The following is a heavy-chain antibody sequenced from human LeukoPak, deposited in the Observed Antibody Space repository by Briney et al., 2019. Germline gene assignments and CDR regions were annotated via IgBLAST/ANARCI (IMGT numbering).Heavy chain of an antibody. CDR3: ARHKNRNYGADGYFDL. J-gene: IGHJ2*01. V-gene: IGHV4-39*01. CDR1: GASISSSNYY. D-gene: IGHD4-17*01. CDR2: IYYSGST. Sequence: SETLSLTCTVSGASISSSNYYWGWIRQPPGKGLEWIGSIYYSGSTSYNPSLQSRVTISVDTSKNQFSLKLSSVTAADTAVYYCARHKNRNYGADGYFDLWGRGTLVTVSS.